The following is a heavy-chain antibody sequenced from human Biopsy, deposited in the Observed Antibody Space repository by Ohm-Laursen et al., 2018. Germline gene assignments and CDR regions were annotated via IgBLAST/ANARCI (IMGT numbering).Heavy chain of an antibody. CDR3: ALAAAQTVTHFDY. J-gene: IGHJ4*02. V-gene: IGHV3-23*01. D-gene: IGHD4-17*01. Sequence: GSLRLSCAAFGFILNNYGLSWVRQAPGKGLEWVSAISGNSDIIYDTDSVKGRFTISRDNSKNTLYLQMNSLRADDTAVYYCALAAAQTVTHFDYWGQGTLVTVSS. CDR2: ISGNSDII. CDR1: GFILNNYG.